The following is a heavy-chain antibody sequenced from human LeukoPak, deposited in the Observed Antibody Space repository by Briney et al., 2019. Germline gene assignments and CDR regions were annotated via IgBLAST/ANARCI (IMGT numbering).Heavy chain of an antibody. Sequence: GESLKISCKGSGYSFTSYWIGWVRQMPGKGLEWIGIIYPGDSDTRYSPSFQGQVTISADKSISTAYLQWSSLKASDTAMYYCARLGAGYCSSTSCYTGSLDWFDPWGQGTLVTVSS. CDR2: IYPGDSDT. V-gene: IGHV5-51*01. CDR3: ARLGAGYCSSTSCYTGSLDWFDP. J-gene: IGHJ5*02. D-gene: IGHD2-2*02. CDR1: GYSFTSYW.